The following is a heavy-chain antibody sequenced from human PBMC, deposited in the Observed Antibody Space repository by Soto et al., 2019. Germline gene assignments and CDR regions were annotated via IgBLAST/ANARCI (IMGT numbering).Heavy chain of an antibody. D-gene: IGHD2-2*01. J-gene: IGHJ5*02. CDR3: ARVVPYCSSTSCYGPRFDP. Sequence: ASVKVSCKASGYTFTSYGISWVRQAPGQGLEWMGWISAYNGNTNYAQKLQGRVTMTTDTSTSTAYMELRSLRSDDTAVYYCARVVPYCSSTSCYGPRFDPWGQGTLVTVSS. CDR2: ISAYNGNT. CDR1: GYTFTSYG. V-gene: IGHV1-18*01.